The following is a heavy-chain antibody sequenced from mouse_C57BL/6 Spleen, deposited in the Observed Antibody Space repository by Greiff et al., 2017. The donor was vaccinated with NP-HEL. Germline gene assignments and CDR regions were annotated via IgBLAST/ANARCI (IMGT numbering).Heavy chain of an antibody. Sequence: VQLQQSGPELVKPGASVKISCKASGYTFTDYYMNWVKQSHGKSLEWIGDINPNNGGTSYNQKFKGKATLTVDKSSSTAYMELRSLTSEDSAVDYCARGDYDYGYFDDWGQGTTLTVSS. J-gene: IGHJ2*01. D-gene: IGHD2-4*01. CDR1: GYTFTDYY. V-gene: IGHV1-26*01. CDR2: INPNNGGT. CDR3: ARGDYDYGYFDD.